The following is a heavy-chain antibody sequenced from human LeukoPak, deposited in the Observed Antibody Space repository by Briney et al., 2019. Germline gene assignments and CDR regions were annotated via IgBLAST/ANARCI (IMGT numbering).Heavy chain of an antibody. CDR2: ISSSSSTI. V-gene: IGHV3-48*02. D-gene: IGHD2-2*01. CDR3: ARDRVVVPAPCYFDY. CDR1: GFTFSSYS. Sequence: PGGSLRLSCAASGFTFSSYSMNWVRQAPGKGLEWVSYISSSSSTIYYADSVKGRFTISRDNAKNSLYLQMNSLRDEDTAVYYCARDRVVVPAPCYFDYWGQGTLVTVSS. J-gene: IGHJ4*02.